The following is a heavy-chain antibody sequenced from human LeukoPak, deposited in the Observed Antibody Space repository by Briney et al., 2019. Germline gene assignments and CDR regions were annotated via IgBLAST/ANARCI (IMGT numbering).Heavy chain of an antibody. CDR2: ITTISRYI. CDR3: ARADCSGSTCYLRRSWFDP. Sequence: GGSLRLSCAASGFTFSSFDMNWVRQAPGEGLEWVSSITTISRYIYYRESVKGRFTISRDDAKNSLYLQMNSLRVEDTAVYYCARADCSGSTCYLRRSWFDPWGQGTLVTVSS. J-gene: IGHJ5*02. D-gene: IGHD2-15*01. V-gene: IGHV3-21*01. CDR1: GFTFSSFD.